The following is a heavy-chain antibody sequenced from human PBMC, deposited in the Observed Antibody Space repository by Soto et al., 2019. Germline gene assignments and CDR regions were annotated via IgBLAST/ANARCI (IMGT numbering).Heavy chain of an antibody. CDR2: ICGSGSNR. Sequence: GGSLRLSCAASGFTFSSYDMRWVRQAPGKGLEWVSVICGSGSNRYYADSVKGRFTITRENSKKTLFPQMNSLRGEDMAVYYCAREMTTLGDGFDIWGQGTIVNVSS. D-gene: IGHD1-1*01. J-gene: IGHJ3*02. V-gene: IGHV3-23*01. CDR3: AREMTTLGDGFDI. CDR1: GFTFSSYD.